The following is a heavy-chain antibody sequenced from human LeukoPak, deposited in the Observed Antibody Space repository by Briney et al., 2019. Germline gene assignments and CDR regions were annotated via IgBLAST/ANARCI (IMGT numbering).Heavy chain of an antibody. CDR3: ARDFFYGSGSYDY. J-gene: IGHJ4*02. Sequence: ASVKVSCKASGYIFDRYDINWVRQATGQGLEWMGWMNPNSGNTGYAQKFQGRVTMTRNTSISTAYMELSSLRSEDTAVYYCARDFFYGSGSYDYWGQGTLVTVSS. CDR1: GYIFDRYD. CDR2: MNPNSGNT. V-gene: IGHV1-8*01. D-gene: IGHD3-10*01.